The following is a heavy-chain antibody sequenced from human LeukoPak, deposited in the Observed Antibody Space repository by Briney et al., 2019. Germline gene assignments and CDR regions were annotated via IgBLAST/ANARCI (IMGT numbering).Heavy chain of an antibody. D-gene: IGHD3-10*01. V-gene: IGHV1-18*01. J-gene: IGHJ4*02. CDR1: GYTFTSYG. CDR2: ISAYNGNT. CDR3: AGAMVRGVMEGPFDY. Sequence: ASVKVSCKASGYTFTSYGIAWVRQAPGQGLEWMGWISAYNGNTNYAQRLQGRVTMTTDTSTSTAYMELSSLRSEDTAVYYCAGAMVRGVMEGPFDYWGQGTLVTVSS.